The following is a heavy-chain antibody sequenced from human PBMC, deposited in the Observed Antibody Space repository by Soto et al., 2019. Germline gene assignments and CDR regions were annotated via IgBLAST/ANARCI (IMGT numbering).Heavy chain of an antibody. D-gene: IGHD2-2*01. J-gene: IGHJ5*02. V-gene: IGHV4-59*01. Sequence: SETLSLTCTVSGGSISSYYWSWIRQPPGKGLEWIGYIYYSGSTNYNPSLKSRVTISVDTSKNQFSLKLSSVTAADTAVYYCARVLGDCSSTSCYVDWFDPRGQGTLVTVSS. CDR2: IYYSGST. CDR3: ARVLGDCSSTSCYVDWFDP. CDR1: GGSISSYY.